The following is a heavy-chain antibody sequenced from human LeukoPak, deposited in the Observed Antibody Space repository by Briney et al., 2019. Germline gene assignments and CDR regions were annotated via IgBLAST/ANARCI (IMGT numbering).Heavy chain of an antibody. J-gene: IGHJ5*02. D-gene: IGHD3-10*01. CDR1: GFTFSSYA. CDR3: AKDRFRVVRGFQGWFDP. Sequence: PGGSLRPSCAASGFTFSSYAMSWVRQAPGKGLEWVSAISGSGGSTYYADSVKGRFTISRDNSKNTLYLQMNSLRAEDTAVYYCAKDRFRVVRGFQGWFDPWGQGTLVTVSS. V-gene: IGHV3-23*01. CDR2: ISGSGGST.